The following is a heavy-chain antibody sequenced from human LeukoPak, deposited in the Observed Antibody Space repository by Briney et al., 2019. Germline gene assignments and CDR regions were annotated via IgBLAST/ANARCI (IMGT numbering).Heavy chain of an antibody. CDR3: AKEIVGAPTPGAY. CDR2: VHQSGST. D-gene: IGHD1-26*01. J-gene: IGHJ4*02. Sequence: SETLSLTCAVSTDSITSNWWSWVRQPPGKGLEWIGEVHQSGSTNYYPSLQSRVTISIDKSKDQIALELTSVTAADTAVYYCAKEIVGAPTPGAYWGQGILVTVSS. CDR1: TDSITSNW. V-gene: IGHV4-4*02.